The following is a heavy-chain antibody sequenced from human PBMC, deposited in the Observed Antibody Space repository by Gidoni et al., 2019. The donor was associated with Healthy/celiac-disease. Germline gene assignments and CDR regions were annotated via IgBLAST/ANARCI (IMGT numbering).Heavy chain of an antibody. D-gene: IGHD4-4*01. CDR1: GGSISSYY. V-gene: IGHV4-59*01. CDR2: IYYSGST. CDR3: ARVDYTGGTGYFDY. J-gene: IGHJ4*02. Sequence: QVQLPESGPGLVKPSETLSLTCTVSGGSISSYYWSWIRQPPGKGLEWIGYIYYSGSTNYNPSLKSRVTISVDTSKNQFSLKLSSVTAADTAVYYCARVDYTGGTGYFDYWGQGTLVTVSS.